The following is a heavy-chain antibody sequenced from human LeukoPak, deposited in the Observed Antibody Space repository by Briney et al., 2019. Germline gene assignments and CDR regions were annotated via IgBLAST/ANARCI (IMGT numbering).Heavy chain of an antibody. V-gene: IGHV3-43*02. Sequence: PGGSLRLSCAASGFTFDDYAMHWVRQAPGKGLEWVSLISGDGGSTYYADSVKGRFTISRDNSKNTLYLQMGSLRAEDMAVYYCARDLSGGGLDYWGQGTLVTVSS. CDR3: ARDLSGGGLDY. CDR2: ISGDGGST. CDR1: GFTFDDYA. J-gene: IGHJ4*02. D-gene: IGHD3-10*01.